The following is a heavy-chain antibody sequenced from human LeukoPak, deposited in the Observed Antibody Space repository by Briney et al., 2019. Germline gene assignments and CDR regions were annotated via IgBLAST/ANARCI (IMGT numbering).Heavy chain of an antibody. Sequence: PSETLSLTCTVSGGSISSSTYYWGWIRQPPGKGLEWIGSIYYSGSTYYNPSLKSRVTISVDTSKNQFSLKLSSVTAADTAVYYCTRGAGWLIDYWGQGILVTVSS. CDR3: TRGAGWLIDY. CDR2: IYYSGST. D-gene: IGHD3-16*01. CDR1: GGSISSSTYY. V-gene: IGHV4-39*07. J-gene: IGHJ4*02.